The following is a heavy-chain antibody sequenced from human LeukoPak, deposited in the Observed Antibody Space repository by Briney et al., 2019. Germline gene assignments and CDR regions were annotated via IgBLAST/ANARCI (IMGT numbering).Heavy chain of an antibody. CDR1: GGSFSGYY. D-gene: IGHD1-26*01. CDR2: INHSGST. J-gene: IGHJ5*02. Sequence: SETLSLTCAVYGGSFSGYYWSWIRQPPGKGLEWIGEINHSGSTNYNPSLKSRVTISVDTSKNQFSLKLSSVTAADTAVYYCARRAGAIQRYNWFDPWGQGTLVTVSS. CDR3: ARRAGAIQRYNWFDP. V-gene: IGHV4-34*01.